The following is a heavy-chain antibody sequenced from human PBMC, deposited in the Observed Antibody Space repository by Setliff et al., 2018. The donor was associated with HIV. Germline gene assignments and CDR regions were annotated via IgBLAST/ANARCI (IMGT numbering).Heavy chain of an antibody. CDR1: GDSVSFYY. CDR3: ARGLRPAYYYIDV. Sequence: SETLSLTCTVSGDSVSFYYWSWIRQSPGKGLEWLAYISGSGSTNYNPSLKSRVTMSLDTSKNQFSLNLSSVTTADTSVYYCARGLRPAYYYIDVWGKGTTVTVSS. D-gene: IGHD6-6*01. V-gene: IGHV4-59*02. CDR2: ISGSGST. J-gene: IGHJ6*03.